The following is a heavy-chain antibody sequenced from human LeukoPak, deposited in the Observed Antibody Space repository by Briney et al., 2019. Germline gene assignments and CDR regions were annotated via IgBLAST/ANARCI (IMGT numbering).Heavy chain of an antibody. CDR2: ISSSSSYI. Sequence: GGSLRLSCAASGFTFSSYSMNWVRRAPGKGLEWVSSISSSSSYIYYADSVKGRFTISRDNAKNSLYLQMNSLRAEDTAVYYCARGARGSGTASDYWGQGTLVTVSS. V-gene: IGHV3-21*01. J-gene: IGHJ4*02. D-gene: IGHD3-10*01. CDR3: ARGARGSGTASDY. CDR1: GFTFSSYS.